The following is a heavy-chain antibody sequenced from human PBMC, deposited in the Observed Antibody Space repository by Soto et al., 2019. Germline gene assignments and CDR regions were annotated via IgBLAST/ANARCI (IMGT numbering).Heavy chain of an antibody. CDR1: GGSISSYX. D-gene: IGHD1-1*01. CDR3: VRGPYNYNSRYFDY. V-gene: IGHV4-59*12. Sequence: SETLSLTCTVSGGSISSYXWSWIRQPPGKGLEWIGYIYYSGSTNYNPSLKSRASMSVDTSKNQFSLRLYSVTAADTAVYYCVRGPYNYNSRYFDYWGQGTLVTVSS. CDR2: IYYSGST. J-gene: IGHJ4*02.